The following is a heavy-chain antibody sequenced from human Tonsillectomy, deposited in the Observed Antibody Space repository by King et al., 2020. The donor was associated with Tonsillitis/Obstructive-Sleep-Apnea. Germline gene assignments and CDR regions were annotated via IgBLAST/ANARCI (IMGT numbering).Heavy chain of an antibody. D-gene: IGHD2/OR15-2a*01. CDR2: ISSSGYTI. J-gene: IGHJ4*02. CDR3: ARGVEEVLDY. Sequence: VQLVESGGGLVQPGGSLRLSCAASGFTLSSYEMNWVRQAPGKGLEWVSYISSSGYTIYYADSVKGRFTISRDNAKNSLYLQMNSLRAEDTAVYYCARGVEEVLDYWGQGTLVTVSS. V-gene: IGHV3-48*03. CDR1: GFTLSSYE.